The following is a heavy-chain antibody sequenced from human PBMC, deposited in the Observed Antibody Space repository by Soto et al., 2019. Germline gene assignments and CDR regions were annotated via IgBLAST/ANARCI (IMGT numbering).Heavy chain of an antibody. V-gene: IGHV1-69*13. CDR3: ARVSDSYFDSSGYFPY. CDR2: IIPIFGTA. Sequence: GASVKVSCKASGGTFRSYTISWVRQAPGHGLEWMGGIIPIFGTANCAQKFQGRVTITADESTSTAYMELSSLRSEDTAVYYCARVSDSYFDSSGYFPYWGQGTLVTVSS. J-gene: IGHJ4*02. CDR1: GGTFRSYT. D-gene: IGHD3-22*01.